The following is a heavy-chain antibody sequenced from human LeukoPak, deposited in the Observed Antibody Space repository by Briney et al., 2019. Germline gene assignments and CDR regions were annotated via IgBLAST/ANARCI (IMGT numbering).Heavy chain of an antibody. J-gene: IGHJ6*02. D-gene: IGHD6-13*01. V-gene: IGHV1-69*04. CDR1: GGTFSSYA. CDR2: IIPILGIA. Sequence: GASVKVSCKASGGTFSSYATGWVRQAPGQGLEWMGRIIPILGIANYAQKFQGRVTITADKSTSTAYMELSSLRSEDTAVYYCARLGRIAAAVYYGMDVWGQGTTVTVSS. CDR3: ARLGRIAAAVYYGMDV.